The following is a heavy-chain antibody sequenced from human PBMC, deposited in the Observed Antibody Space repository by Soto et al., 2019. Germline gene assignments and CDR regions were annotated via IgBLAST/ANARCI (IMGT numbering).Heavy chain of an antibody. V-gene: IGHV4-38-2*01. CDR2: ISHSGST. D-gene: IGHD3-16*01. CDR3: ERLRAWGNSSGPFDL. Sequence: PSETLSLTCAVSGYSISSGYYWGWIRQPPGKGLEWIGSISHSGSTYYNPSLKSRVTISVDTSKKQFSLKLTSVTAADTALYYCERLRAWGNSSGPFDLWGQGTLVTVSS. J-gene: IGHJ4*02. CDR1: GYSISSGYY.